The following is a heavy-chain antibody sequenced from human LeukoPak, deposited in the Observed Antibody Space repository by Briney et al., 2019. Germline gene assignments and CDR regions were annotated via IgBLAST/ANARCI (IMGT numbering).Heavy chain of an antibody. J-gene: IGHJ3*02. V-gene: IGHV3-30-3*01. CDR1: GCTFSSYA. CDR3: ARDRYYYDSSGYYYEGAFDI. CDR2: ISYDGSNK. Sequence: GGSLRLSCAASGCTFSSYAMHWVRQAPGKGLEWVAVISYDGSNKYYADSVKGRFTISRDNSKNTLYLQRNSLRAEDTAVYYCARDRYYYDSSGYYYEGAFDIWGQGTMVTVSS. D-gene: IGHD3-22*01.